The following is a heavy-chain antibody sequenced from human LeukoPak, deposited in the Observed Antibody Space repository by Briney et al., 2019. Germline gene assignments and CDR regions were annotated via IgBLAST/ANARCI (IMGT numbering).Heavy chain of an antibody. CDR3: AADSLWFGELFAFDI. V-gene: IGHV1-58*02. CDR1: GFTFTSSA. J-gene: IGHJ3*02. Sequence: SVKVSCKASGFTFTSSAMQWVRQARGQRLEWIGWIVVGSGNTNYAQKFQERVTITRDMSTSTAYMELSSLRSEDTAVYYCAADSLWFGELFAFDIWGQGTMVTVSS. D-gene: IGHD3-10*01. CDR2: IVVGSGNT.